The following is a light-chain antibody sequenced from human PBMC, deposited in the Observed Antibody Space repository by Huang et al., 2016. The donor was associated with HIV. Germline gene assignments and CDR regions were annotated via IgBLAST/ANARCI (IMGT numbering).Light chain of an antibody. V-gene: IGKV3-11*01. CDR1: QSVNSY. CDR3: QQRSNWYT. J-gene: IGKJ2*01. CDR2: DAS. Sequence: EIVLTQSPATLSLSPGERATLSCRASQSVNSYLAWHQQKPGQAPRLLIYDASNRATGIPARFSGSGSGTDFTLTISSLEPEDFAVYYCQQRSNWYTFGQGTKLEIK.